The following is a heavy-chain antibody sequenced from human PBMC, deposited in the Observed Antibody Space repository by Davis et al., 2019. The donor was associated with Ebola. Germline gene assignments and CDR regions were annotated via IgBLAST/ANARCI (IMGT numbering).Heavy chain of an antibody. Sequence: GGSLRLSCAASGFTFSSYGMYWVRQAPGRGLEWVATTSFEGSSDYYAESLKGRFTISRDDSKKTLYLQMNSLRAEDTAVYYCAKDRGGYYYGMDVWGQGTTVTVSS. CDR2: TSFEGSSD. J-gene: IGHJ6*02. D-gene: IGHD2-15*01. CDR3: AKDRGGYYYGMDV. V-gene: IGHV3-30*18. CDR1: GFTFSSYG.